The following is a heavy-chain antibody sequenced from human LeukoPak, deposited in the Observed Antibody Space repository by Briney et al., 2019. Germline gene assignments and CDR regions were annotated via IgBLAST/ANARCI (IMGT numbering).Heavy chain of an antibody. CDR2: IYTSGST. Sequence: PSETLSLTCAVYGGSFSSYYWSWIRQPAGKGLEWIGRIYTSGSTNYNPSLKSRVTMSVDTSKNQFSLKLSSVTAADTAVYYCARDRTVRWKLLRRDAFDIWGQGTMVTVSS. CDR1: GGSFSSYY. CDR3: ARDRTVRWKLLRRDAFDI. V-gene: IGHV4-4*07. D-gene: IGHD1-26*01. J-gene: IGHJ3*02.